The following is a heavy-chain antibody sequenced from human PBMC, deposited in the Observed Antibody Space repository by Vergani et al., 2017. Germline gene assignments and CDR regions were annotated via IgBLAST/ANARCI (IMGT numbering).Heavy chain of an antibody. Sequence: QVQLVQSGAEVKKPGASVKVSCKASGYTFTSYYMHWVRQAPGQGLEWMGIINPSGGSTSYAQKFQGRVTMTRDTSISTAYMELSRLRSDDTAVYYCARGVVVVAATTYYYYYGMDVWGQGTTVTVSS. CDR3: ARGVVVVAATTYYYYYGMDV. V-gene: IGHV1-46*01. CDR1: GYTFTSYY. J-gene: IGHJ6*02. D-gene: IGHD2-15*01. CDR2: INPSGGST.